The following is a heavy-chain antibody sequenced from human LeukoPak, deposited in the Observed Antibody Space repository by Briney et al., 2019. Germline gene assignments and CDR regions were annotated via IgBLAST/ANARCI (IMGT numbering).Heavy chain of an antibody. V-gene: IGHV6-1*01. D-gene: IGHD3-3*01. CDR3: ARETSFRYYDIWSGWDY. CDR2: TFCRSKWYN. CDR1: GDSFSSNSAA. J-gene: IGHJ4*02. Sequence: SQTLSLTCAISGDSFSSNSAAWNWIRQSPSRGLEWLVRTFCRSKWYNDYAVSVKSRITINPDTSKNQVSLQLNSVTPEDTAVYYCARETSFRYYDIWSGWDYWGQGTLVTVSS.